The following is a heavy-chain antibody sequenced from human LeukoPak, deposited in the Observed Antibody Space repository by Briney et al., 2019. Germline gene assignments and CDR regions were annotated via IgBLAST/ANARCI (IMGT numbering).Heavy chain of an antibody. CDR2: ISSSGSTI. J-gene: IGHJ6*02. D-gene: IGHD3/OR15-3a*01. V-gene: IGHV3-48*03. CDR3: ARVDWFYYGMDV. CDR1: GFTFSSYE. Sequence: GGPLRLSCAASGFTFSSYEMNWVRQAPGKGLEWVSYISSSGSTIYYADSVKGRFTISRDNAKNSLYLQMNSLRAEDTAVYYCARVDWFYYGMDVWGQGTTVTVSS.